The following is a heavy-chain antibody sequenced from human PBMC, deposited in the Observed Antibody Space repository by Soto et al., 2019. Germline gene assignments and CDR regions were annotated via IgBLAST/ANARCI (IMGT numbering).Heavy chain of an antibody. D-gene: IGHD6-19*01. Sequence: LRLSCSASGFTFNTFAMHWVRQTPGKGLEFVSAISSNGGNTYYADSVKGRFAISRDNSKNTLYLQMYSLRPEDTALYYCVKEGYMRSDWYGQFDCWGQGTLVTVSS. CDR2: ISSNGGNT. CDR3: VKEGYMRSDWYGQFDC. J-gene: IGHJ4*02. CDR1: GFTFNTFA. V-gene: IGHV3-64D*06.